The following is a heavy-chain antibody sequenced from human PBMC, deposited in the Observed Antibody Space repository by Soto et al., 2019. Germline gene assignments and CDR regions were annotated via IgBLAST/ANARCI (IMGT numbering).Heavy chain of an antibody. J-gene: IGHJ4*02. V-gene: IGHV3-33*01. D-gene: IGHD3-22*01. CDR2: IWYDGSNK. Sequence: QVQLVESGGGVVQPGRSLRLSCAASGFTFSSYGMHWVRQAPGKGLEWVAVIWYDGSNKYYADSVKGRFTISRDNSKNTLYLQMNSLRAEDTAVYYCARGGGYYYDSSGYCLFDYWGQGTLVTVS. CDR3: ARGGGYYYDSSGYCLFDY. CDR1: GFTFSSYG.